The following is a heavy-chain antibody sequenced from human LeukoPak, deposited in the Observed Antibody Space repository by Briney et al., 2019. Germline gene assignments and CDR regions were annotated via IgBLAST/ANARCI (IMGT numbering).Heavy chain of an antibody. CDR1: GGSISSSSYY. V-gene: IGHV4-39*01. Sequence: SETLSLTCIVSGGSISSSSYYWGWIRQPPGKGLEWVGTIHYSGSTYYNPSLKSRVTMSVDTSKNQFSLRLSSVTAADTAVYYCAKNYGGNSGGIFDYWGQGTLVTVSS. D-gene: IGHD4-23*01. J-gene: IGHJ4*02. CDR2: IHYSGST. CDR3: AKNYGGNSGGIFDY.